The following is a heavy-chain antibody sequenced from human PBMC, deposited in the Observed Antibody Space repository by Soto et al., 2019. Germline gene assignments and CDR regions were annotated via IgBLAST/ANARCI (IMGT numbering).Heavy chain of an antibody. V-gene: IGHV4-4*07. CDR2: IYTSGST. D-gene: IGHD3-10*01. CDR3: ATGGVRDMDV. Sequence: PSETLSLTCTVSGGSISGYHWSWVRQPAGKGLEWIGRIYTSGSTNYNPSLKSRVTMSVDTSKNQFSLKLTSVTAADTAVYYCATGGVRDMDVRGQGTTVTVSS. J-gene: IGHJ6*02. CDR1: GGSISGYH.